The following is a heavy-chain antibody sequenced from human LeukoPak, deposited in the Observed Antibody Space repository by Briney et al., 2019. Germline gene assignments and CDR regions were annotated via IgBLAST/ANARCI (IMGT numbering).Heavy chain of an antibody. CDR1: GGSFSGYY. Sequence: SETLSLTCAVYGGSFSGYYWSWIRQPPGKGLEWIGEINHSGSTNYNPSLKSRVTISVDTSKNQFSLKLSSVTAADTAVYYCARMESRYYFDYWGQGTLVTVSS. J-gene: IGHJ4*02. D-gene: IGHD3-3*01. CDR3: ARMESRYYFDY. V-gene: IGHV4-34*01. CDR2: INHSGST.